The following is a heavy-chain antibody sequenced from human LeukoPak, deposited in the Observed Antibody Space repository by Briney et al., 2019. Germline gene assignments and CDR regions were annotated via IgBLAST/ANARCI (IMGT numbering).Heavy chain of an antibody. J-gene: IGHJ5*02. CDR1: GGSISSSNYY. CDR2: IYYSGST. Sequence: SETLSLTCTVSGGSISSSNYYWGWIRQPPGKGLEWIGSIYYSGSTYYSPSLKSRVTISVDTSKNQFSLKLSSVTAADTAVYYCARGPDGRYSSSSNWFDPWGQGTLVTVSS. V-gene: IGHV4-39*07. D-gene: IGHD6-13*01. CDR3: ARGPDGRYSSSSNWFDP.